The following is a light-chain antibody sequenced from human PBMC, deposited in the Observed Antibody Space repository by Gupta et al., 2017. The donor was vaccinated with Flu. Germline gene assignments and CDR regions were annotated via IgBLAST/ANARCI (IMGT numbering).Light chain of an antibody. CDR2: EVS. CDR3: SSYTSSSTLVV. V-gene: IGLV2-14*01. J-gene: IGLJ2*01. CDR1: SRDVGGYNY. Sequence: QSSLTQPASVSGSPGQSITISCTGTSRDVGGYNYVSCYQQHPGKAPKLMIYEVSNRPSGGANRFTGSKSGNTASLTISRLQAEDEADYYCSSYTSSSTLVVFGGGTKLTVL.